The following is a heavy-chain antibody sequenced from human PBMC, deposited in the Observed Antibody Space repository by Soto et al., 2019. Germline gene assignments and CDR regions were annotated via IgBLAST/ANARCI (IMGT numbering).Heavy chain of an antibody. V-gene: IGHV1-69*01. CDR2: IIPMFGTT. Sequence: QVQLVQSGAEVKKPGSSVKVSCKASVGTFSSYSINWVRQAPGHGLEWMGGIIPMFGTTKYAQKFQGRLTINADESTSTAYMEWSSLRSGDTAVYYCARGGVVVPTRQLGWFDPWGQGTLVTVSS. CDR1: VGTFSSYS. J-gene: IGHJ5*02. D-gene: IGHD2-15*01. CDR3: ARGGVVVPTRQLGWFDP.